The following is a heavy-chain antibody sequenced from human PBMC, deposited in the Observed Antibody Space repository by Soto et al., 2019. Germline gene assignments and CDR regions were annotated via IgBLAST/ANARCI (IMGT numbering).Heavy chain of an antibody. CDR1: GWSFSGYY. CDR2: INHSGST. J-gene: IGHJ6*01. V-gene: IGHV4-34*01. D-gene: IGHD3-3*01. CDR3: ARAAYYDFWSGYYTRSDYYYYGMDV. Sequence: ETLSLTCAVYGWSFSGYYWSWVLQPPGNGLECTAEINHSGSTNYNPSLKSRVTISVDTSKNQFSLKLSSVTAADTAVYYCARAAYYDFWSGYYTRSDYYYYGMDVWGQGTTVTVSS.